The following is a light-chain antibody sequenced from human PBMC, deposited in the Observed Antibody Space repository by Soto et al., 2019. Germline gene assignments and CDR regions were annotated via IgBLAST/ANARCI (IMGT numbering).Light chain of an antibody. V-gene: IGLV2-14*01. J-gene: IGLJ2*01. CDR3: SSYTSSSTLDVV. Sequence: HSVLTQPASVSGSPGQSITISCTGTSSDVGGYNYVSWYQQHPGKAPQLMIYDVSNRPSGVYNRFSGSKSGNTASLTISGLQAEDEADYYCSSYTSSSTLDVVFGGGTKLTV. CDR2: DVS. CDR1: SSDVGGYNY.